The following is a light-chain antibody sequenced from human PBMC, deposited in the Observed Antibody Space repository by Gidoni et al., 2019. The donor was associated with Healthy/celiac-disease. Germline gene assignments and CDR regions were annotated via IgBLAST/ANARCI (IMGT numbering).Light chain of an antibody. Sequence: EIVLTQSPATLSLSPGESATLSCRASQSVSSYLAWYQQKPGQAPRLLIYDASNRATGIQARFSGSGSGTDFTLTSSSLEPEDFAVYYCQQRSNWRWTFGQGTKVEIK. CDR1: QSVSSY. CDR2: DAS. V-gene: IGKV3-11*01. CDR3: QQRSNWRWT. J-gene: IGKJ1*01.